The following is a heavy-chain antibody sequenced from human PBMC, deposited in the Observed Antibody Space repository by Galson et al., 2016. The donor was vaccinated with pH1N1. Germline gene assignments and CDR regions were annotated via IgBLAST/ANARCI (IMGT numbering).Heavy chain of an antibody. CDR1: GFTFINAW. V-gene: IGHV3-15*01. Sequence: SLRLSCAASGFTFINAWMTWVRQAPGKGLEWVGRIKSKTDGGTTDYAAPVKGRFTISREDSKNTLYLQINNLKIEDTAVYYCSADVYDFWSVSGDYGGQGPLLTVSS. CDR3: SADVYDFWSVSGDY. CDR2: IKSKTDGGTT. J-gene: IGHJ4*02. D-gene: IGHD3-3*01.